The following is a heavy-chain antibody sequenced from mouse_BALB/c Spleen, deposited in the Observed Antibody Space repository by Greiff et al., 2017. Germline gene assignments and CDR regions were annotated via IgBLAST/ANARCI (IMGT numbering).Heavy chain of an antibody. CDR1: GFTFTDYY. J-gene: IGHJ3*01. CDR2: IRNKANGYTT. Sequence: EVQGVESGGGLVQPGGSLRLSCATSGFTFTDYYMSWVRPPPGKALEWLGFIRNKANGYTTEYSASVKGRFTISRDNSQSILYLQMNTLRAEDSATYYCARDARWFAYWGQGTLVTVSA. CDR3: ARDARWFAY. V-gene: IGHV7-3*02.